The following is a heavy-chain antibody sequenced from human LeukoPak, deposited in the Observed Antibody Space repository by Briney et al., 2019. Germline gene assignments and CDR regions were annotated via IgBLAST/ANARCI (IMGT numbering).Heavy chain of an antibody. Sequence: ASVKVSCKVSGYTLTELSMHWVRQAPGKGLEWMGGFDPEDGETIYAQKFQGRVTITRDTSASTAYMELSSLRSEDTAVYYCAREPLDSSGYYYGSYGMDVWGQGTTVTVSS. V-gene: IGHV1-24*01. CDR1: GYTLTELS. J-gene: IGHJ6*02. D-gene: IGHD3-22*01. CDR3: AREPLDSSGYYYGSYGMDV. CDR2: FDPEDGET.